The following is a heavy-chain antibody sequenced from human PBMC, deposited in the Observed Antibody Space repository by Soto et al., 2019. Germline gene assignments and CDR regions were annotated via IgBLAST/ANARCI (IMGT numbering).Heavy chain of an antibody. Sequence: SETLSLTCTVSGGSISSYYWSWIRQPPGKGLEWIGYIYYSGSTNYNPSLKSRVTISVDKSKNQFSLKLSSVTAADTAVYYCARQGDGYNRYFDYWGQGTLVTVSS. V-gene: IGHV4-59*08. J-gene: IGHJ4*02. D-gene: IGHD5-12*01. CDR1: GGSISSYY. CDR3: ARQGDGYNRYFDY. CDR2: IYYSGST.